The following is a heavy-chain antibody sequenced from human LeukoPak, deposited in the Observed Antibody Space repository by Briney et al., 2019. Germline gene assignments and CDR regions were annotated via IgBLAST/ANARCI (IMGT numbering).Heavy chain of an antibody. CDR1: GFTFSSYW. CDR3: ARDRITVAATETSFDY. V-gene: IGHV3-20*04. D-gene: IGHD6-19*01. CDR2: INWNGGST. J-gene: IGHJ4*02. Sequence: GGSLRLSCAASGFTFSSYWMSWVRQAPGKGLEWVSGINWNGGSTGYADSVKGRFTISRGNAKNSLYLQMNSLRAEDTAVYYCARDRITVAATETSFDYWGQGTLVTVSS.